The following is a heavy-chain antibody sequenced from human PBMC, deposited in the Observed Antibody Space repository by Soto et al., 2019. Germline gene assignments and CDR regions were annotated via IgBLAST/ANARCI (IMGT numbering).Heavy chain of an antibody. CDR1: GFTFSSYG. Sequence: GGSLRLSCAASGFTFSSYGMHWVRQAPGKGLEWVSVISGSGGSTHYADSVKGRSTISRDNSKNTLHLQVNSLRGEDTAVYYCAKEADISGYYPDYWGQGTQVTVS. V-gene: IGHV3-23*01. D-gene: IGHD3-22*01. CDR3: AKEADISGYYPDY. J-gene: IGHJ4*02. CDR2: ISGSGGST.